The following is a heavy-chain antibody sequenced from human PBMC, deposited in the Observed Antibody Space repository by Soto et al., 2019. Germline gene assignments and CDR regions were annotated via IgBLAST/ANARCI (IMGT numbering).Heavy chain of an antibody. CDR3: AKDSLQWLGGSGPFDY. CDR2: IKSKTDGGTT. D-gene: IGHD6-19*01. V-gene: IGHV3-15*01. Sequence: PGGSLRLSCAASGFTFSNAWMSWVRQAPGKGLEWVGRIKSKTDGGTTDYAAPVKGRFTISRDDFKSTLYLHMNSLRAEDTAKYYCAKDSLQWLGGSGPFDYWGQGTLVTVSS. CDR1: GFTFSNAW. J-gene: IGHJ4*02.